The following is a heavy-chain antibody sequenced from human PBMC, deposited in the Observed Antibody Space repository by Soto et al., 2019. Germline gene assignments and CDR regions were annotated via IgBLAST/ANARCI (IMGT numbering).Heavy chain of an antibody. D-gene: IGHD4-17*01. Sequence: QVQLVQSGAEVKKPGASVKVSCKASGYTFTSYGIIWVRQAPGQGLEWMGWISAYNGNTNYAQKLQGRVTMTTDTSTSTAYMELRSLRSDDTAVYYCARDTISGGVFETTVVGFDYWGQGTLVNVSS. CDR2: ISAYNGNT. V-gene: IGHV1-18*01. J-gene: IGHJ4*02. CDR3: ARDTISGGVFETTVVGFDY. CDR1: GYTFTSYG.